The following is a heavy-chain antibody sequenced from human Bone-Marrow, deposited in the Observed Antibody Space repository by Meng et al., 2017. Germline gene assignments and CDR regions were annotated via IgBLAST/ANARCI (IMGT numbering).Heavy chain of an antibody. Sequence: GESLKISCKGSGYNFPTYWIAWVRQMPGEGLEWMGIIYPGDSETRYSPSFQGQVTISADKSINTAYLQWSSLKASDTAMYYCATHSSTWYQGDYWGQGTLVTVSS. CDR2: IYPGDSET. CDR3: ATHSSTWYQGDY. D-gene: IGHD6-13*01. V-gene: IGHV5-51*01. CDR1: GYNFPTYW. J-gene: IGHJ4*02.